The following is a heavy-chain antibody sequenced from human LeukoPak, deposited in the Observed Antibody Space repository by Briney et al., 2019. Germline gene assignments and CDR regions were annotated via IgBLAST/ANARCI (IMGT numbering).Heavy chain of an antibody. J-gene: IGHJ4*02. V-gene: IGHV3-64*01. CDR3: ARVGDSSGWYVPYYFDY. D-gene: IGHD6-19*01. Sequence: PGGSLRLSCAASGFTFSSYAMHWVRQAPGKGLEYVSAISSNGGSTYYANSVKGRFTISRDNSKNMLYLQMGSLRAEDMAVYYCARVGDSSGWYVPYYFDYWGQGTLVTVSS. CDR1: GFTFSSYA. CDR2: ISSNGGST.